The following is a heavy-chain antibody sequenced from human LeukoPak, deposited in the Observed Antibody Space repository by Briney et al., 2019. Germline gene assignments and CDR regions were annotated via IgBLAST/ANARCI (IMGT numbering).Heavy chain of an antibody. V-gene: IGHV3-48*01. CDR1: GFTFSSYS. D-gene: IGHD4-11*01. Sequence: GGSLRLSCAASGFTFSSYSMNWVRQAPGKGLEWVAYINGRSSTIYYADSVKGRFTISRDNARNFVDLQINSLKVDDTAVYYCARDERYTNSNYNALDVWGQGTRVTVSS. J-gene: IGHJ3*01. CDR2: INGRSSTI. CDR3: ARDERYTNSNYNALDV.